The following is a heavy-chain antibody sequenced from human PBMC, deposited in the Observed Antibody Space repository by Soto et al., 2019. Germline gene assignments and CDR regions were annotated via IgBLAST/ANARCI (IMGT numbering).Heavy chain of an antibody. J-gene: IGHJ4*02. CDR1: GFTFSSYG. CDR2: IWYDGSNK. V-gene: IGHV3-33*01. D-gene: IGHD3-10*01. CDR3: ARDLGQHYGSGSYYLPVY. Sequence: GGSLRLSCAASGFTFSSYGMHWVRQAPGKGLEWVAVIWYDGSNKYYADSVKGRFTISRDNSKNTLYLQMNSLRAEDTAVYYCARDLGQHYGSGSYYLPVYWGQGTLVTVSS.